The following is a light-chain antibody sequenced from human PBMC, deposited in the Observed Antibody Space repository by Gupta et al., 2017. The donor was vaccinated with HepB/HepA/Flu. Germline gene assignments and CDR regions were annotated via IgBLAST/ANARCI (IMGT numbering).Light chain of an antibody. V-gene: IGKV3-15*01. J-gene: IGKJ2*01. CDR1: QSVSSN. CDR3: QQYNNWPPYT. CDR2: GAS. Sequence: EIVMTQSPATLSVSPGERATLSCRASQSVSSNLAWYQQKPGQAPRLLIYGASTRATGIPARFSGSGYGKEFTLTISSRQSEDFAVYYCQQYNNWPPYTFGQGTKLEIK.